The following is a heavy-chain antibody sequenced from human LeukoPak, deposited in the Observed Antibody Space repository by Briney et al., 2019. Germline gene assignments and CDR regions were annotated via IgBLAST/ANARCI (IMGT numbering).Heavy chain of an antibody. D-gene: IGHD3-22*01. CDR1: GGTFSNYA. Sequence: SVKVSCKASGGTFSNYAINWVRQAPGQGLEWMGRIIPIFGTANYAQKFQGRVTITMDESTSTAYMELSSLIYEDTAMYYCARDLNYYDTSGYLLLWGQGTLVTVSS. V-gene: IGHV1-69*05. CDR3: ARDLNYYDTSGYLLL. J-gene: IGHJ4*02. CDR2: IIPIFGTA.